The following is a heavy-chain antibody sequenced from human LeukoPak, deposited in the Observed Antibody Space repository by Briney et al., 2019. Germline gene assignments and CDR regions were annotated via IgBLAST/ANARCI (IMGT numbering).Heavy chain of an antibody. V-gene: IGHV1-2*02. Sequence: ASVKVSCKASGFTFTGYYIHWVRQAPGQGLEWMGYINPHSGGTNSPQKFQGRVTMTTDTSRSAAYMELSSLVSDDTAMYYCVREGNELLSKNFDYWGQGTLVTVSS. CDR1: GFTFTGYY. CDR2: INPHSGGT. CDR3: VREGNELLSKNFDY. J-gene: IGHJ4*02. D-gene: IGHD2-21*02.